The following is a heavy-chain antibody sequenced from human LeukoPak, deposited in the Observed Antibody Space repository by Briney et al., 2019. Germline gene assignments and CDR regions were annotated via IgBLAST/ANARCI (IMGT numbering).Heavy chain of an antibody. V-gene: IGHV5-51*01. D-gene: IGHD2/OR15-2a*01. CDR3: VRHDAILAGGY. Sequence: GESLKISFKGSGYSFIGWVRQMPGKGLEWLGVIYPGDSDTRYSPSLQGQVTISADKSITTAYLQWSTLKASDAAMYFCVRHDAILAGGYWGQGTLVTVSS. J-gene: IGHJ4*02. CDR1: GYSF. CDR2: IYPGDSDT.